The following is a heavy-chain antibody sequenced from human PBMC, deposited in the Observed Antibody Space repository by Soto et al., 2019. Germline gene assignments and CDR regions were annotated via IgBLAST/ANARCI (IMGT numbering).Heavy chain of an antibody. D-gene: IGHD1-1*01. J-gene: IGHJ4*02. CDR3: ARVGAGSNVPPFDY. V-gene: IGHV1-18*04. CDR1: GYTFTSYG. CDR2: ISAYNGNT. Sequence: ASAKVSCKASGYTFTSYGISWVRQAPGQGLEWMGWISAYNGNTNYAQKLQGRVTMTTDTSTSTAYMELRSLRSDDTAVYYCARVGAGSNVPPFDYWGQGTLVTVSS.